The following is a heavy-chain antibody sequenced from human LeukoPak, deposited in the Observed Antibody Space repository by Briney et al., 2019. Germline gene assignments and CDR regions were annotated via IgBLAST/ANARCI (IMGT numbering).Heavy chain of an antibody. CDR1: GGSVSSGSYY. Sequence: NPSETLSLTCTVSGGSVSSGSYYWSWIRQPPGKGLEWIGEINHSGSTNYNPSLKSRVTISVDTSKNQFSLKLSSVTAADTAVYYCARGSPSAITIFGVVRRKNWFDPWGQGTLVTVSS. J-gene: IGHJ5*02. D-gene: IGHD3-3*01. CDR2: INHSGST. V-gene: IGHV4-39*07. CDR3: ARGSPSAITIFGVVRRKNWFDP.